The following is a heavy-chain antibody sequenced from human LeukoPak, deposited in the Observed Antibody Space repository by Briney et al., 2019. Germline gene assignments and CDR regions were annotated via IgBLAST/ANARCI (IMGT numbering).Heavy chain of an antibody. J-gene: IGHJ5*02. Sequence: QPGGSLRLSCAASGFTFNGSSIHWVPPAPGKGLEWFGIIRTKDNTYATAYAASVTGRFTISRDDSNITFYLQMDSLKTEDTALYFCTTSYSGNSWYDWFGPWGQGTLVTVSS. CDR1: GFTFNGSS. CDR3: TTSYSGNSWYDWFGP. CDR2: IRTKDNTYAT. V-gene: IGHV3-73*01. D-gene: IGHD6-13*01.